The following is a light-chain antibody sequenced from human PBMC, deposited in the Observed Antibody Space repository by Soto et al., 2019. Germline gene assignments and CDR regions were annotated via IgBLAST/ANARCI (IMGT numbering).Light chain of an antibody. CDR2: DVS. V-gene: IGLV2-14*01. CDR3: SSFTTSSPVV. Sequence: QSVLTQPASVSGSPGQSITISCTETSSDVGDYNYVSWYQQHPGKAPKLMLYDVSNRPSGVSNRFSGSKSGNTASLTISGLQAEDEADYYCSSFTTSSPVVFGGGTKLTVL. J-gene: IGLJ2*01. CDR1: SSDVGDYNY.